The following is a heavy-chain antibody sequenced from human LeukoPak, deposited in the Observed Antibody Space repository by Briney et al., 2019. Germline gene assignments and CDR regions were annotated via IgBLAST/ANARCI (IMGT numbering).Heavy chain of an antibody. CDR3: ARDGGICRGCAFDV. D-gene: IGHD1-26*01. CDR1: GFTFSYHY. Sequence: GGSLRLSCAASGFTFSYHYMSWVRQAPGKGLEWVANLNQDGSERNYVDSVKGRFTISRDNAKNSLYLQMNSLRAEDTGVFYCARDGGICRGCAFDVWGHGTMVTVSS. V-gene: IGHV3-7*01. CDR2: LNQDGSER. J-gene: IGHJ3*01.